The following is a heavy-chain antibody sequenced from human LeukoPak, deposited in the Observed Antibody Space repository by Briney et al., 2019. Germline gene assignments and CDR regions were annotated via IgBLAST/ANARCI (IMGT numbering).Heavy chain of an antibody. D-gene: IGHD3-10*01. Sequence: PSETLSLTCTVSGGSISSYYWRWVRQPPGKGLEWIGDIYYSGSTNYNPSLKSRVTMSVDTSKNQFSLKLSSATAADTAVYYCARVPPRGSGSYSTDYWGQGTLVTVSS. V-gene: IGHV4-59*01. CDR2: IYYSGST. CDR1: GGSISSYY. J-gene: IGHJ4*02. CDR3: ARVPPRGSGSYSTDY.